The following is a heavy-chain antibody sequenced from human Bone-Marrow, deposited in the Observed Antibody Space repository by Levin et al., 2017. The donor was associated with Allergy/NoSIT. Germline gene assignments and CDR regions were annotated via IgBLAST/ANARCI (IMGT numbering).Heavy chain of an antibody. CDR3: ATRTSTGWYYFDY. CDR2: TRNKANSYTT. Sequence: QAGGSLRLSCAASGFTLSDHYMDWVRQAPGKGLEWVGRTRNKANSYTTEYAASVKGRFTIPRDDSNNLLFLQMNSLKVEDTAVYYCATRTSTGWYYFDYWGQGTLVTVSS. D-gene: IGHD6-19*01. J-gene: IGHJ4*02. V-gene: IGHV3-72*01. CDR1: GFTLSDHY.